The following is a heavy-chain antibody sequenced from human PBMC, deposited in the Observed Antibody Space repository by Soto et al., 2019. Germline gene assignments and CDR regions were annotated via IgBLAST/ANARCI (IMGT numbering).Heavy chain of an antibody. CDR1: GGSIISGGYS. J-gene: IGHJ3*02. CDR3: VRRSPEDAFDI. Sequence: QLQLQESGSGLVKPSQTLSLTCAVSGGSIISGGYSWSWIRQPPGKGLQWIGHIYEGGNTYYTPCLESRVAISTDKSNNQFSLRLSSVTAADTAVYYFVRRSPEDAFDIWGQGTMVTVSP. CDR2: IYEGGNT. V-gene: IGHV4-30-2*01.